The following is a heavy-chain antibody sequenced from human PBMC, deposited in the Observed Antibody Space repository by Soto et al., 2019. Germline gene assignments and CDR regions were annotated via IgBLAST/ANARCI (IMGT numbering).Heavy chain of an antibody. J-gene: IGHJ6*02. D-gene: IGHD1-26*01. V-gene: IGHV3-30-3*01. CDR2: ISSDGRNQ. Sequence: PGGSLRLSCAASGFTFSNYAMHWVRQSPGKGLEWVSVISSDGRNQDYADSVKGRFTISRDNSKRTLYLQINGLRADDTAVYFCARPTSGSPPRNYYYGMDVWGHGTTVTVSS. CDR3: ARPTSGSPPRNYYYGMDV. CDR1: GFTFSNYA.